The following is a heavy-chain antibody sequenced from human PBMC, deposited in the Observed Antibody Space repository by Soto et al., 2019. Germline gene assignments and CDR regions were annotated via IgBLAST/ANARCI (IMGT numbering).Heavy chain of an antibody. CDR2: FYYSGSP. CDR1: GDSIRSSSHY. D-gene: IGHD2-2*01. Sequence: SDTLSLTCTVSGDSIRSSSHYWAWNRPPPGKGLEWIGGFYYSGSPYYNPSLKSRVTISVDTSKNQFSLKLSSVTAADTAVYYCARAHPRGIVVVPAASFDYWGQGTLVTVSS. V-gene: IGHV4-39*07. CDR3: ARAHPRGIVVVPAASFDY. J-gene: IGHJ4*02.